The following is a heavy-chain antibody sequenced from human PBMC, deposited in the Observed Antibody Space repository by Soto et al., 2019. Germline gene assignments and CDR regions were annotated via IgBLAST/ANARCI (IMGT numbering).Heavy chain of an antibody. CDR3: ARARTGDAFDI. D-gene: IGHD1-1*01. Sequence: QVQLVQSGAEVKKPGSSVKVSCKASGGTFSSYTISWVRQAPGQGLEWMGRIIPILGITNYAQKFQGRVTITADKSTSTAYMELSSLRSEDTAVYYCARARTGDAFDIWGQGTMVTVSS. V-gene: IGHV1-69*02. CDR2: IIPILGIT. J-gene: IGHJ3*02. CDR1: GGTFSSYT.